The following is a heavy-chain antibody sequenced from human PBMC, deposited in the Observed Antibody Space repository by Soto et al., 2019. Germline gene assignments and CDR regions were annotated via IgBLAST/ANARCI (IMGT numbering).Heavy chain of an antibody. V-gene: IGHV5-51*01. J-gene: IGHJ6*02. Sequence: GESLKISCKGSGYSFTTYWIGWVRQMPGKGLEWMGIIYPGDSDTRYSPSFQGQVTISADKSIITAYLQWSSLKASDTAVYYCAGGGVRGVITRTRDYYGMDVWGQGTTVTVSS. CDR1: GYSFTTYW. D-gene: IGHD3-10*01. CDR3: AGGGVRGVITRTRDYYGMDV. CDR2: IYPGDSDT.